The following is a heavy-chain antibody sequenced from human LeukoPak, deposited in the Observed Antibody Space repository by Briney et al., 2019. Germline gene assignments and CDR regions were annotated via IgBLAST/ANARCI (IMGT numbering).Heavy chain of an antibody. D-gene: IGHD5-18*01. J-gene: IGHJ4*02. CDR3: AKTKGYSYGYYFDY. Sequence: GGSLRLSCAASGFTFSSYAMHWVRQSLGKGLEWVAVMSYDGFNKYYADSVKGRFTISRDNSKNTLYLQMNSLRAGDTAVYYCAKTKGYSYGYYFDYWGQGTLVTVSS. V-gene: IGHV3-30*18. CDR2: MSYDGFNK. CDR1: GFTFSSYA.